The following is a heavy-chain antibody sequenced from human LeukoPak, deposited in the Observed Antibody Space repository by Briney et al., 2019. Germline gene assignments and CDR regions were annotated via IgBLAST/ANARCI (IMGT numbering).Heavy chain of an antibody. CDR3: ARYWPRRNIVVVPFDY. D-gene: IGHD2-2*01. V-gene: IGHV3-21*01. CDR2: ISSSSSYI. J-gene: IGHJ4*02. CDR1: GFTFSSYS. Sequence: GGSLRLSCAASGFTFSSYSMNWVRQAPGKGLEWVSSISSSSSYIYYADSVEGRFTISRDNAKNSLYLQMNSLRAEDTAVYYCARYWPRRNIVVVPFDYWGQGTLVTVSS.